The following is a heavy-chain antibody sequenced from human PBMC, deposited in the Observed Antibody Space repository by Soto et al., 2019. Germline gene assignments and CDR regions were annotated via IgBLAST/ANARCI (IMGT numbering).Heavy chain of an antibody. CDR1: GGSISSYY. Sequence: QVQLQESGPGLVKPSETLSLTCTVSGGSISSYYWSWIRQPPGKGLEWIGYIYYSGSTNYNPALKSRVTISVHTSKNQFSLKLSSVTAADTAVYYCARHPGPYYFDYWGQGTLVTVSS. J-gene: IGHJ4*02. CDR2: IYYSGST. CDR3: ARHPGPYYFDY. V-gene: IGHV4-59*08. D-gene: IGHD3-10*01.